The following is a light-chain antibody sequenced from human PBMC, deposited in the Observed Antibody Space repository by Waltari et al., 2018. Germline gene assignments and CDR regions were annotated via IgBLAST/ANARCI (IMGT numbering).Light chain of an antibody. V-gene: IGKV3-20*01. CDR3: QQYGSSPQYT. CDR1: QSVSSSY. CDR2: GAS. J-gene: IGKJ2*01. Sequence: DIVLTQSPGTLSLSPGERATLSCRASQSVSSSYLAWYQQKPGQASRLLIYGASSRATGIPDRFSGSGSGTDFTLTISRLEPEDFAVYYCQQYGSSPQYTFGQGTKLEIK.